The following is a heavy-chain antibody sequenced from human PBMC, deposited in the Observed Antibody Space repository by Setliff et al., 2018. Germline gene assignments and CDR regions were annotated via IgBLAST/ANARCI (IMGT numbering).Heavy chain of an antibody. J-gene: IGHJ4*02. CDR3: VRLVRYCTTTSCQRTSGDDF. Sequence: ASVKVSCKASGYTFSGSGISWVRQAPGQGLEWMGWISPHTGNTFYAPQFQGRVIMTTDTSTNTAYMDLRSLRSDDTAVYYCVRLVRYCTTTSCQRTSGDDFWGQGTLVTVSS. D-gene: IGHD2-2*01. V-gene: IGHV1-18*01. CDR2: ISPHTGNT. CDR1: GYTFSGSG.